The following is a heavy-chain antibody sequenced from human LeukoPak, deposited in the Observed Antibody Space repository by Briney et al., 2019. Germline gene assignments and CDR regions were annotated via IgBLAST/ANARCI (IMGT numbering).Heavy chain of an antibody. CDR3: ARGDPHADL. CDR1: GFDLSTYE. CDR2: ITISGHTK. J-gene: IGHJ5*02. V-gene: IGHV3-48*03. Sequence: GRSLRLSCAASGFDLSTYEMNWVRQAPGKGLEWIADITISGHTKNYADSVKGRFTISRDNARTSLYLQMNSLRVEDTGVYYCARGDPHADLWGQGTLVTVSS.